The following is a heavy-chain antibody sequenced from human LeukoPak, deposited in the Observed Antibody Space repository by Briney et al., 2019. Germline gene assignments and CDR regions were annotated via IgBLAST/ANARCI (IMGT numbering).Heavy chain of an antibody. V-gene: IGHV3-30-3*01. CDR3: ARGVGPHYYYGMDV. J-gene: IGHJ6*02. D-gene: IGHD1-26*01. Sequence: GRSLRLSCAASGFTFSSYAMHWVRQAPGKGLEWVAVISYDGSNKYYADSVKGRFTISRDNSKNTLYLQMNSLRAEDTAVYYCARGVGPHYYYGMDVWGQATTVTVSS. CDR1: GFTFSSYA. CDR2: ISYDGSNK.